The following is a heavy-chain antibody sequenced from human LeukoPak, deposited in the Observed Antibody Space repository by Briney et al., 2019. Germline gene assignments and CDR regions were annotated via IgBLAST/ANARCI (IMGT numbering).Heavy chain of an antibody. CDR1: GFTVSSNY. D-gene: IGHD3-22*01. V-gene: IGHV3-53*01. J-gene: IGHJ3*02. Sequence: GGSLRLSCAAPGFTVSSNYMSWVRQAPGKGLEWVSVIYSGGGTYYADFVKGRFTISRDNSKNTLYLQMNSLRAEDTAVYYCARGELTTGNAFDIWGQGTMVTVSS. CDR3: ARGELTTGNAFDI. CDR2: IYSGGGT.